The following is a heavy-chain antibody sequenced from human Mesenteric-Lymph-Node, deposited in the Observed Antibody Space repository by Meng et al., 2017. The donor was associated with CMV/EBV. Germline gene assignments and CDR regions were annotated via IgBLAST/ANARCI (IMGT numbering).Heavy chain of an antibody. Sequence: GGSLRLSCAASGFIFSNYAMNWVRQAPGQGLEWVSSISGDGGSTYHADSVKGRFSISRDNSKNTLYLQMNSLRAEDTAVYYCATPRYSGSYYDAFDIWGQGTMVTVSS. J-gene: IGHJ3*02. CDR2: ISGDGGST. V-gene: IGHV3-23*01. D-gene: IGHD1-26*01. CDR3: ATPRYSGSYYDAFDI. CDR1: GFIFSNYA.